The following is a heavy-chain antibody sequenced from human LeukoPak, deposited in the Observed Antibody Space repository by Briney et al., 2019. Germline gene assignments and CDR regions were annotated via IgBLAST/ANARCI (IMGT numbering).Heavy chain of an antibody. D-gene: IGHD5-24*01. Sequence: SETLSLTCTVSGGSISSSSYYWGWIRQPPGKGLEWIGSIYYSGSTYYNPSLKSRVTISVDTSKNQFSLKLSSVTAADTAVYYCASQVAAINDYWGQGTLVTVSS. CDR2: IYYSGST. J-gene: IGHJ4*02. CDR3: ASQVAAINDY. CDR1: GGSISSSSYY. V-gene: IGHV4-39*07.